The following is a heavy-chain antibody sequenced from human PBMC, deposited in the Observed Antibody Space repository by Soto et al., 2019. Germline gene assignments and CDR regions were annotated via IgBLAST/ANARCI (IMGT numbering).Heavy chain of an antibody. CDR1: GFTFSSYS. CDR3: ARGFRGPGGSLPRGNWFDP. J-gene: IGHJ5*02. CDR2: ISSSSSYI. D-gene: IGHD1-26*01. Sequence: GGSLRLSCAASGFTFSSYSMNWVRQAPGKGLEWVSSISSSSSYIYYADSVKGRFTISRDNAKNSLYLQMNSLRAEDTAVYYCARGFRGPGGSLPRGNWFDPWGQGTLVTVSS. V-gene: IGHV3-21*01.